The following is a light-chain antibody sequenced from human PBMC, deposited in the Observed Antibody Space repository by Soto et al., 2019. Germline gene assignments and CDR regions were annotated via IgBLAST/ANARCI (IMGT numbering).Light chain of an antibody. V-gene: IGKV1-5*01. CDR1: QSISSW. J-gene: IGKJ2*01. CDR3: QQYDSYSYT. CDR2: DAS. Sequence: DIQMTQSPSTLNPSXGDRVTIAXXASQSISSWLAWYQQKPGKAPKLLIYDASILESGVPSRFSGSGSGTEFTLTISSLQPDDFATYYCQQYDSYSYTFGQGTKV.